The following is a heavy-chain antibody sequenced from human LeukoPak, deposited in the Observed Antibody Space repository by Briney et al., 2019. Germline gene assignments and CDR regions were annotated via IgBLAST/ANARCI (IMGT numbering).Heavy chain of an antibody. Sequence: GASVKVSCKVSGYTLTELSMHWVRQAPGPGLELMGGFDPEDGETIYAQKFQGRVTMTEDTSTDTAYMELSSLRSEDTAVYDCATDRCWELRANYYGMDVWGQGTTVTVSS. D-gene: IGHD1-26*01. CDR1: GYTLTELS. V-gene: IGHV1-24*01. CDR2: FDPEDGET. CDR3: ATDRCWELRANYYGMDV. J-gene: IGHJ6*02.